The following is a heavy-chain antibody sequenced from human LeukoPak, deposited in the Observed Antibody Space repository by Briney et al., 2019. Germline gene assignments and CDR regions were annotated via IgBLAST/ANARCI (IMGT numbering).Heavy chain of an antibody. CDR1: GGSINNYY. CDR2: IYTRGST. V-gene: IGHV4-4*07. D-gene: IGHD2-15*01. J-gene: IGHJ3*02. Sequence: PSETLSLTCTVSGGSINNYYWSWIRQPAGKGVEWIGRIYTRGSTNYNPSLKSRVTMSVDTSKNQFSLKLSSVTAADTAVYYPARGRYCSADICSGGDAFGIWGQGTMVSVSS. CDR3: ARGRYCSADICSGGDAFGI.